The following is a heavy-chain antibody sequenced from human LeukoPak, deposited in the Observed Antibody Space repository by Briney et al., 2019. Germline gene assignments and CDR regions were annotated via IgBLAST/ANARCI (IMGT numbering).Heavy chain of an antibody. CDR3: ASSVFSFSGSQWDPFDI. J-gene: IGHJ3*02. D-gene: IGHD6-19*01. CDR1: GFTFSSYG. Sequence: PGGSLRLSCAASGFTFSSYGMHWARQAPGKGLEWVAVISYDGSNKYYADSVKGRFTISRDNSKNALYLQMNSLRAEDTAMYYCASSVFSFSGSQWDPFDIWGQGTMVTVSS. CDR2: ISYDGSNK. V-gene: IGHV3-30*03.